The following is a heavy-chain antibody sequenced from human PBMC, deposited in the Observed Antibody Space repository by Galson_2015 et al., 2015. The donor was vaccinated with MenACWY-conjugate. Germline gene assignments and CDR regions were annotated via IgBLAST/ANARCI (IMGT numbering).Heavy chain of an antibody. CDR3: ARGPGGHSFSYRDYFDY. CDR1: GASIKDTNYF. D-gene: IGHD5-18*01. CDR2: LYYSGST. J-gene: IGHJ4*02. V-gene: IGHV4-39*07. Sequence: SETLSLTCSVSGASIKDTNYFWGWIRQPPGKGPEWIGSLYYSGSTSDNPSLKGRVTISVNTSKDQCSLKLTSVSAADTAVYFCARGPGGHSFSYRDYFDYWGQGALVTVSS.